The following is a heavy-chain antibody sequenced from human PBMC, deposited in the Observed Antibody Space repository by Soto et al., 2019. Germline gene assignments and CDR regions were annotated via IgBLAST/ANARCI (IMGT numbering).Heavy chain of an antibody. CDR3: SSGRGYTWTF. D-gene: IGHD5-12*01. CDR2: INPSGGRT. V-gene: IGHV4-34*01. CDR1: GKSFSVNF. Sequence: VHQQPGGAGFLTPSEALSLTCAVLGKSFSVNFFSWIRQPPGKGLERMGEINPSGGRTIYIPSLSGRVTISVDTSKDQFSLRLTSVTAKDTAVYYCSSGRGYTWTFGGQGTLVTVSS. J-gene: IGHJ4*02.